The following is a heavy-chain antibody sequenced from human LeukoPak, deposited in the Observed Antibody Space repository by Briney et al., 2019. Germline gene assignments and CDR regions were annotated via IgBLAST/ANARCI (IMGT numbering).Heavy chain of an antibody. CDR2: ISSSSSYI. V-gene: IGHV3-21*01. D-gene: IGHD3-10*01. Sequence: GGSLRLSCAASGFTFSSYSMNWVRQAPGKGLEWVSSISSSSSYIYYADSVKGRFTISRDNAKNSLYLQMNSLRAEDTAVYYCARGSRLLWFGELFTPDYWGQGTLVTVSS. CDR1: GFTFSSYS. J-gene: IGHJ4*02. CDR3: ARGSRLLWFGELFTPDY.